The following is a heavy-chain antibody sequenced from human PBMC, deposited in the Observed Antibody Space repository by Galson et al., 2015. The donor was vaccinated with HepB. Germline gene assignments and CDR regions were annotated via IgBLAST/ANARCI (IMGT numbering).Heavy chain of an antibody. CDR2: IIPIFGTA. CDR1: GGTFSSYA. CDR3: ASSGYSYGYVDY. Sequence: SVKVSCKASGGTFSSYAISWVRQAPGQGLEWMGGIIPIFGTANYAQKLQGRVTITADESTSTAYMELSSLRSEDTAVYYCASSGYSYGYVDYWGQGTLVTVSS. J-gene: IGHJ4*02. D-gene: IGHD5-18*01. V-gene: IGHV1-69*13.